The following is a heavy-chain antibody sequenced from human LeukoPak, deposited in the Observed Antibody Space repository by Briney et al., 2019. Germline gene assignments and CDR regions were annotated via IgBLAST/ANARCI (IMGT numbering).Heavy chain of an antibody. CDR1: GFTFSSHA. D-gene: IGHD1-7*01. J-gene: IGHJ5*02. Sequence: PGRSLRLSCAASGFTFSSHAMHWVRQAPGKGLEWVAVISYDGSNKYYADSVKGRFTISRDNSKNTLYLQMNSLRAEDTAVYYCAKESQLELEGVGFDPWGQGTLVTVSS. CDR3: AKESQLELEGVGFDP. CDR2: ISYDGSNK. V-gene: IGHV3-30-3*01.